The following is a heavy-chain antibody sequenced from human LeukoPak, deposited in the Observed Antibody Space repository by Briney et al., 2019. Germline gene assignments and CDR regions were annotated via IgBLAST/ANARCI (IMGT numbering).Heavy chain of an antibody. CDR1: GFTFDDYA. J-gene: IGHJ4*02. CDR2: ISWNSGSI. CDR3: AKGYNSNYFDY. D-gene: IGHD1-1*01. Sequence: PGGSLRLSCAASGFTFDDYAMHWIRQAPGKGLEWVSGISWNSGSIGYADSVKGRFTISRDNAKNSLYLQMNSLRAEDTALYYCAKGYNSNYFDYWGQGTLVTVSS. V-gene: IGHV3-9*01.